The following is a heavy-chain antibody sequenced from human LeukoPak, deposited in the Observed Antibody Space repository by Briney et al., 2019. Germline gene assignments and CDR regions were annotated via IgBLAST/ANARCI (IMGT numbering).Heavy chain of an antibody. V-gene: IGHV3-33*01. CDR3: ARAHFFGGATPDAFDI. Sequence: PGGSLRLSCAASGFTFSSYGMHWVRQAPGKGLEWVAVIWYDGSNKYYADSVKGRFTISRDNSKNTLYLQMNSLRAEDTAVYYCARAHFFGGATPDAFDIWGQGTTVTVSS. J-gene: IGHJ3*02. D-gene: IGHD3-3*01. CDR2: IWYDGSNK. CDR1: GFTFSSYG.